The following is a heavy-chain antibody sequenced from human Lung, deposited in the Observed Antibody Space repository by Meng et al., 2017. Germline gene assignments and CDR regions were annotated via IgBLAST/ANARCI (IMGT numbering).Heavy chain of an antibody. CDR1: GGSISSSNYY. CDR2: IYNSGST. Sequence: QVQLQESGHGLVKPSQPLSLTCTVSGGSISSSNYYWSWIRQPPGKGLEWSGHIYNSGSTYYNPSLKSRITISVDTSKNQFSLKLSSVTAADTAVYYCARGQKGYFDLWGRGTLVTVSS. J-gene: IGHJ2*01. CDR3: ARGQKGYFDL. V-gene: IGHV4-30-4*01.